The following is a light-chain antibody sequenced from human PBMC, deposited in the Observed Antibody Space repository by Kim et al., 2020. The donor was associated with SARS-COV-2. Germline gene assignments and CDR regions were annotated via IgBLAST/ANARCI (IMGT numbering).Light chain of an antibody. CDR3: HQYYTTPPT. J-gene: IGKJ1*01. CDR2: WAS. CDR1: QSVLSIFNNKDY. V-gene: IGKV4-1*01. Sequence: DIVMTQSPDSLAVSLGERATINCKSSQSVLSIFNNKDYLSWYQQKPGQPPKLLIHWASNRESGVPDRFSGSGSGTDFTLTISSLQAEDVAVYYCHQYYTTPPTCGQGTKVDIK.